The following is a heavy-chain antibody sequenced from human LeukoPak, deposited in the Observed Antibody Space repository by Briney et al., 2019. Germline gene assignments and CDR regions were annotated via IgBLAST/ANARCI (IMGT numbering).Heavy chain of an antibody. D-gene: IGHD4-23*01. CDR3: ARAMRWASDY. Sequence: GGSLRLSCAASGFTFRSYGMVWVRQAPGKGLEYVSDITSNGGTTYYANSVKGRFTISRDNSKDTLHLQMGSLRTEDMAVYYCARAMRWASDYWGQGTLVTVAS. J-gene: IGHJ4*02. CDR1: GFTFRSYG. CDR2: ITSNGGTT. V-gene: IGHV3-64*01.